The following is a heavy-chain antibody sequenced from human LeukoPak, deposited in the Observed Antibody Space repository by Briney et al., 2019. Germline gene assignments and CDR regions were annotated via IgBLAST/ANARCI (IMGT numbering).Heavy chain of an antibody. Sequence: PGGSLRLSCAASGFTFRSYSMNWVRQAPGKGLEWVAVIWYDGSNKYYADSVKGRFTISRDNSKNTLYLQMNSLRAEDTAVYYCARGPYYYDSSGYDYWGQGTLVTVSS. V-gene: IGHV3-33*08. J-gene: IGHJ4*02. CDR1: GFTFRSYS. CDR2: IWYDGSNK. CDR3: ARGPYYYDSSGYDY. D-gene: IGHD3-22*01.